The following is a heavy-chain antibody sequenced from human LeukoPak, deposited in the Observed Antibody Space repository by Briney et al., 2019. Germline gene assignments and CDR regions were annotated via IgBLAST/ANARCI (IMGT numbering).Heavy chain of an antibody. Sequence: SETLSLTCTVSGGSISSYYWSWIRQPPGKGLEWIGYIYTSGSTNFNPSLRSRVAMSIDTSKNQFSLKVYSVTAADTAVYYCANYIRIVHYYMDVWGKGTTVIVSS. CDR3: ANYIRIVHYYMDV. CDR2: IYTSGST. D-gene: IGHD4-11*01. CDR1: GGSISSYY. J-gene: IGHJ6*03. V-gene: IGHV4-4*09.